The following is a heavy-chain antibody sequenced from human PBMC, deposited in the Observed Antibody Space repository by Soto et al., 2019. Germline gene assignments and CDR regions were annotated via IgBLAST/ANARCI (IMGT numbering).Heavy chain of an antibody. D-gene: IGHD3-9*01. CDR1: GFSVSNNY. J-gene: IGHJ4*02. Sequence: LVESGGGLVQAGESLRLSCAVSGFSVSNNYMTWVRQAPGEGLEGIAVIYSDGTTYHADAVKGGFIASRDNSQNTFYLQMNNLRVEDAAVYFSARDTHSAVRSDWWGQGTLVTVAS. CDR2: IYSDGTT. CDR3: ARDTHSAVRSDW. V-gene: IGHV3-66*01.